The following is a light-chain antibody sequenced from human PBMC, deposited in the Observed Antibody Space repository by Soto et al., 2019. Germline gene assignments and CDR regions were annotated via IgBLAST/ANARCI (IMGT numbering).Light chain of an antibody. V-gene: IGKV1-12*01. CDR1: QDISTS. J-gene: IGKJ4*01. CDR3: QQTQNFPLT. CDR2: PAS. Sequence: DVQMTQSPPYVSASVGDRVALTCRASQDISTSLAWYQQKPGEAPKVLIYPASNLRSGVPSRFSGSGSGTDFTLTISSLQPEDPATYYCQQTQNFPLTFGGGTKVEIK.